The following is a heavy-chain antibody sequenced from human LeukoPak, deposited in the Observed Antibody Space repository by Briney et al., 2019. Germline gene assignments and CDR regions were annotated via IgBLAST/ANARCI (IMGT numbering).Heavy chain of an antibody. J-gene: IGHJ4*02. CDR1: GFTFSKYW. CDR2: INTDGTVT. Sequence: GGSLRLSCTASGFTFSKYWMLWVRQAPGKGLESVSRINTDGTVTTYADSVKGRFTVSRDNADNTMFLQMNSLRDEDTAVYYCATKQWLAPPPDSWGQGTPVTVSS. D-gene: IGHD6-19*01. CDR3: ATKQWLAPPPDS. V-gene: IGHV3-74*03.